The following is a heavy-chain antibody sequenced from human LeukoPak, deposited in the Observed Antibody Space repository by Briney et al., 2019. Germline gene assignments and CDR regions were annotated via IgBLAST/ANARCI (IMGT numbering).Heavy chain of an antibody. Sequence: SETLSLTCTVSGGSISSYYWSWIRQPPGKGLEWIGSIYHSGSTYYNPSLKSRVTISVDTSKNQFSLKLSSVTAADTAVYYCARIRGVDAFHIWGQGTMVTVSS. CDR2: IYHSGST. V-gene: IGHV4-59*08. J-gene: IGHJ3*02. CDR1: GGSISSYY. CDR3: ARIRGVDAFHI.